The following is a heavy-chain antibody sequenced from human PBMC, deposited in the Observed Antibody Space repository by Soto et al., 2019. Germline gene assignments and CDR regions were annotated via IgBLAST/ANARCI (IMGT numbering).Heavy chain of an antibody. D-gene: IGHD2-2*01. V-gene: IGHV4-59*01. CDR2: IYYSGST. CDR1: GGSISSYY. J-gene: IGHJ4*02. CDR3: ARIYCSSVRCSSHFDY. Sequence: PSETLSLTCTVSGGSISSYYWSWIRQPPGKGLEWIGYIYYSGSTKYNPSLKSRVTISVDTSKNQFSLKLSSATAADTAVYFCARIYCSSVRCSSHFDYWGQGTLVTVSS.